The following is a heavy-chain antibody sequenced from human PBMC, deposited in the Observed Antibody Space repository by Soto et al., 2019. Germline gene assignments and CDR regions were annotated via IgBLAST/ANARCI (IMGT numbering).Heavy chain of an antibody. J-gene: IGHJ5*02. CDR3: PHSRTNLAYVNWFDP. CDR2: IYWDDDK. CDR1: GFSLSTSGVG. V-gene: IGHV2-5*02. D-gene: IGHD1-1*01. Sequence: QITLKESGPTLVKPTQTLTLTCTFSGFSLSTSGVGVGWIRQPPGKALEWLALIYWDDDKRYSPSLKSRLTNTKDTSKNQVVLTMTNMDPVHTATYYCPHSRTNLAYVNWFDPWGQGTLVTVSS.